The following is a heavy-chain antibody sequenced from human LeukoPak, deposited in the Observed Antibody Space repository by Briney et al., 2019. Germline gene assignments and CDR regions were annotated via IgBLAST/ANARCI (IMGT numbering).Heavy chain of an antibody. D-gene: IGHD3-22*01. CDR3: GRYDGSGYIDY. CDR1: GGSISSYY. Sequence: SETLSLTCTVSGGSISSYYWSWIRQPPGKGLEWIGFIYYSGTTNYNPSLKSRVTISVDTSKNQFSLRLSSATAADTAVHYCGRYDGSGYIDYWGQGTLVTVSS. J-gene: IGHJ4*02. CDR2: IYYSGTT. V-gene: IGHV4-59*08.